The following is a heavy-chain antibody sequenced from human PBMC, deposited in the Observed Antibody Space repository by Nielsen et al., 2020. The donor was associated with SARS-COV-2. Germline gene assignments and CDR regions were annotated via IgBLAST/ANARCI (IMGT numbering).Heavy chain of an antibody. CDR2: INHSGST. CDR3: ARGGRYSSSWLYYYYYYMDV. J-gene: IGHJ6*03. CDR1: GGSFSGYY. V-gene: IGHV4-34*01. D-gene: IGHD6-13*01. Sequence: SETLSLTCAAYGGSFSGYYWSWIRQPPGKGLEWIGEINHSGSTNYNPSLKSRVTISVDTSKNQFSLKLSSVTAADTAVYYCARGGRYSSSWLYYYYYYMDVWGKGTTVTVSS.